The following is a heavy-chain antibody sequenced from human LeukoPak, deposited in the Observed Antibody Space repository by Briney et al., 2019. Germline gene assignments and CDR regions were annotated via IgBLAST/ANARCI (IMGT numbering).Heavy chain of an antibody. CDR3: AREEGLGEYSSGWYLYYYYYYMDV. D-gene: IGHD6-19*01. J-gene: IGHJ6*03. V-gene: IGHV4-38-2*02. CDR2: IYHIGNT. CDR1: GYFLSSGYY. Sequence: PSETLSLTCTVSGYFLSSGYYWGWIRPPPGKGLGWIGSIYHIGNTYYNPSLKSRVTISVDASKNQFSLKLSSVTDADPAVYYCAREEGLGEYSSGWYLYYYYYYMDVWGKGTTVTVSS.